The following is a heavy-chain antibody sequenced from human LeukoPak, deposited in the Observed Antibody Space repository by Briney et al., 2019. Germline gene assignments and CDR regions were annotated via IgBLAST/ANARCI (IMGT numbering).Heavy chain of an antibody. Sequence: PGRSLRLSCAASGFTFSSYEMNWVRQDPGKGLEWVSYISSSGSTIYYADSVKGRFTISRDNAKNSLYLQMNSLRAEDTAVYYCARAAREYDILTGYYYFDYWGQGTLVTVSS. D-gene: IGHD3-9*01. V-gene: IGHV3-48*03. CDR3: ARAAREYDILTGYYYFDY. J-gene: IGHJ4*02. CDR2: ISSSGSTI. CDR1: GFTFSSYE.